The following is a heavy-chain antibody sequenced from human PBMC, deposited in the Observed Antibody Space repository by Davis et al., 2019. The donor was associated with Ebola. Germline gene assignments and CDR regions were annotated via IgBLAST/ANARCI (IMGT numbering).Heavy chain of an antibody. CDR2: ISWNSGSI. J-gene: IGHJ4*02. CDR3: ARDGFFGVTTSDY. D-gene: IGHD4-17*01. Sequence: SLKISCAASGFTFSSYAMHWVRQAPGKGLEWVSGISWNSGSIGYADSVKGRFTISRDNAKNSLYLQMNSLRAEDTAVYYCARDGFFGVTTSDYWGQGTLVTVSS. CDR1: GFTFSSYA. V-gene: IGHV3-9*01.